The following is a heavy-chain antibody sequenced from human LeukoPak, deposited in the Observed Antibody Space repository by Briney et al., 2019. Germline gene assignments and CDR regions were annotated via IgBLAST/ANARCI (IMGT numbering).Heavy chain of an antibody. CDR1: GGSISRHY. V-gene: IGHV4-59*11. J-gene: IGHJ4*02. CDR2: VHHSGST. D-gene: IGHD6-13*01. Sequence: SETLSLTCSVSGGSISRHYWTWIRQPPGKGLEWIGFVHHSGSTNYNPSLKSRVSTSLDTSKNQISLHLRSVTAADTAVYYCARLKAAGAFDYWGQGIRVIASS. CDR3: ARLKAAGAFDY.